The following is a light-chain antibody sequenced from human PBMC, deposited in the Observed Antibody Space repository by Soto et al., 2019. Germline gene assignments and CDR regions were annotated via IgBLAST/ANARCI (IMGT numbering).Light chain of an antibody. CDR2: NAG. V-gene: IGKV3-20*01. CDR3: QQYGNSPYT. CDR1: QSVRDNF. Sequence: EIVLTQSPDTLSLSPGERATLSCRASQSVRDNFLAWYQQRPGQSPRLLIYNAGGRATGIPERISGSGSETDFTLTIYRLEPEDFAVYYCQQYGNSPYTFGQGTKVDIK. J-gene: IGKJ2*01.